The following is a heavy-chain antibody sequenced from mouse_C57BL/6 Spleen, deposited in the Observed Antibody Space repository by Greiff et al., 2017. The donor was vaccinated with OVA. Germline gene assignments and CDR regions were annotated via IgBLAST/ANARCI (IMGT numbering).Heavy chain of an antibody. Sequence: QVQLQQPGAELVKPGASVKLSCKASGYTFTSYWMQWVKQRPGQGLGWLGEIDPSDSYTNYNQKFKGKATLTVDTSSSTAYMQLSSLTSEDSAVYYCARGGYWGQGTTLTVSS. V-gene: IGHV1-50*01. CDR2: IDPSDSYT. CDR3: ARGGY. J-gene: IGHJ2*01. CDR1: GYTFTSYW.